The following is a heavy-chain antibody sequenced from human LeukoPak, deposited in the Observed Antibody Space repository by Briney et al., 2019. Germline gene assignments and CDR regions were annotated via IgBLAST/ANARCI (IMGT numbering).Heavy chain of an antibody. V-gene: IGHV4-34*01. D-gene: IGHD3-22*01. CDR1: GGSFSGYY. CDR2: INHSGST. Sequence: SETLSLTCAVYGGSFSGYYWSWIRQPPGKGLEWIGEINHSGSTNYNPSLKSRVTISVDTSKNQFSLKLSSVTAADTAVYYCARARRNYYDSSGYYYGEYYFDYWGQGTLVTVSS. J-gene: IGHJ4*02. CDR3: ARARRNYYDSSGYYYGEYYFDY.